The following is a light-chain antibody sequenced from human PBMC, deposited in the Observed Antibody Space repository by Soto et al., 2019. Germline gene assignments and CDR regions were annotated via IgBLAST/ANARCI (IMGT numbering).Light chain of an antibody. CDR2: DVS. Sequence: QSALTQPASVSGSPGQSITISCTGTSSDVCAYNYVSWYQQHPGKAPKLMIYDVSNRPSGVSNRFSGSKSGNTASLTISGLQAEDEAGYYCSSYTSSSTLHVLFRGGTQLTVL. V-gene: IGLV2-14*01. CDR1: SSDVCAYNY. J-gene: IGLJ2*01. CDR3: SSYTSSSTLHVL.